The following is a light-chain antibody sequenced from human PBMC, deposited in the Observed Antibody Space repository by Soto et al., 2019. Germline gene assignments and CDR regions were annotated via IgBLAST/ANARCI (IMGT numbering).Light chain of an antibody. V-gene: IGKV2-28*01. CDR3: TQALQTPWT. J-gene: IGKJ1*01. CDR1: QSLLHSNGYNY. Sequence: DIVMTQSPLSLPVTPGEPASISCRSSQSLLHSNGYNYLDWYLQKPGQSPQLLIYLGSNRASGVPDRFSGSGSGTDFTLKISRVEAEDIRSYYCTQALQTPWTFGQGTKVEIK. CDR2: LGS.